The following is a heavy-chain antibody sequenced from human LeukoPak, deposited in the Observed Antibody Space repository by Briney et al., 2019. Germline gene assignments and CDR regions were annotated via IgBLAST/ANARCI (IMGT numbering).Heavy chain of an antibody. Sequence: ASVTVSCKASGYTFTGYYMHWLRQAPGQGLGWMGRINPNSGGTNYAQKFQGRVTMTRDTSISTAYMELSRLRSDDTAVYYCASRTSYGDYAYYWGQGTLVTVSS. CDR3: ASRTSYGDYAYY. CDR2: INPNSGGT. V-gene: IGHV1-2*06. CDR1: GYTFTGYY. J-gene: IGHJ4*02. D-gene: IGHD4-17*01.